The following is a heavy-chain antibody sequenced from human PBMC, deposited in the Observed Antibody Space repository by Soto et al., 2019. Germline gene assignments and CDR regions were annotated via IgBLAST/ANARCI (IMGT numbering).Heavy chain of an antibody. J-gene: IGHJ5*02. V-gene: IGHV4-4*07. CDR3: ARNGRYCSSTSCWFDP. CDR2: IYSSGST. D-gene: IGHD2-2*01. CDR1: GDSISNYY. Sequence: PSETLSLTCSVSGDSISNYYWSWIRQPAGKGLEWIGRIYSSGSTKYNSSLKSRVTMSVDTSKNQFSLKLRSVTAADTAVYYCARNGRYCSSTSCWFDPWGQGILVTVSS.